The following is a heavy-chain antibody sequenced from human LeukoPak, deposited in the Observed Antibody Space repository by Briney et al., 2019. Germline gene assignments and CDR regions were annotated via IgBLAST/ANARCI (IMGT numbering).Heavy chain of an antibody. V-gene: IGHV3-30*02. CDR1: GFTFSSYG. CDR2: IRYDGSNK. CDR3: AKDRCSSISCFYFDY. J-gene: IGHJ4*02. Sequence: GGSLRLSCAASGFTFSSYGMHWVRQAPGKGLEWVAFIRYDGSNKYYADSVKGRFTISRDNSKNTLYLQMNSLRAEDTAVYYCAKDRCSSISCFYFDYWGQGTLVTVSS. D-gene: IGHD2-2*01.